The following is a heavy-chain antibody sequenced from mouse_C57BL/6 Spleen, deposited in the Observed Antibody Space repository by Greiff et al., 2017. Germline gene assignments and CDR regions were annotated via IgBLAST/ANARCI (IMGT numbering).Heavy chain of an antibody. CDR1: GFNIKDDY. D-gene: IGHD1-1*01. J-gene: IGHJ1*03. V-gene: IGHV14-4*01. CDR3: TTYYGSSYEGYFDV. CDR2: IDPENGDT. Sequence: EVKLLESGAELVRPGASVKLSCTASGFNIKDDYMHWVKQRPEQGLEWIGWIDPENGDTEYASKFQGKAPITADTSSNTAYLQLSSLTSEGTAVYYGTTYYGSSYEGYFDVWGTGTTVTVSS.